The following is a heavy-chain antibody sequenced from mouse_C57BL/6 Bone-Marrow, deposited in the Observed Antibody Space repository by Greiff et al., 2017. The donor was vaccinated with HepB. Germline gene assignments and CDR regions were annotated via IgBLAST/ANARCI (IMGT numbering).Heavy chain of an antibody. J-gene: IGHJ2*01. CDR1: GFTFSDYY. Sequence: EVQLMESEGGLVQPGSSMKLSCTASGFTFSDYYMAWVRQVPEKGLEWVANINYDGSSTYYLDSLKSRFIISRDNAKNILYLQMSSLKSEDTATYYCARVYDGYYVRFDYWGQGTTLTVSS. CDR2: INYDGSST. CDR3: ARVYDGYYVRFDY. D-gene: IGHD2-3*01. V-gene: IGHV5-16*01.